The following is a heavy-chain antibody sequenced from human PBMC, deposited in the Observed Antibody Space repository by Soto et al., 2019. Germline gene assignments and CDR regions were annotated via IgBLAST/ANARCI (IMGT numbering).Heavy chain of an antibody. Sequence: QVQLVQSGAKVKKPGSSVKVSCKASGGTFSSYTISWVRQAPGQGLEWMGRIIPILGIANYAQKFQGRVTITADKSTSTAYMELSSLRSEDTAVYYCATSRQDIVVVPAAIGDAFDIWGQGTMVTVSS. J-gene: IGHJ3*02. CDR3: ATSRQDIVVVPAAIGDAFDI. CDR2: IIPILGIA. D-gene: IGHD2-2*01. CDR1: GGTFSSYT. V-gene: IGHV1-69*02.